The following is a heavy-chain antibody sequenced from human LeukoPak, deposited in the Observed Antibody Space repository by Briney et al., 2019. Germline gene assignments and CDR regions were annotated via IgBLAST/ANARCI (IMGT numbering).Heavy chain of an antibody. Sequence: GGSLRLSCAASVFTLSKLGMHGVRQAPGKGLEWVAVIWFDGSNKYYADSVKGRFTISRDNSKNTLYLQMDSLRAEDTALYYCARDESSGSLHFDYWGQGTLVTVSS. CDR1: VFTLSKLG. CDR3: ARDESSGSLHFDY. CDR2: IWFDGSNK. J-gene: IGHJ4*02. V-gene: IGHV3-33*01. D-gene: IGHD3-10*01.